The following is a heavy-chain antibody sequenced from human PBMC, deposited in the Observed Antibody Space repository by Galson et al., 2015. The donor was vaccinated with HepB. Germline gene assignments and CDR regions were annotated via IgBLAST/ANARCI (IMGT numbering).Heavy chain of an antibody. CDR1: GYTHTELS. J-gene: IGHJ4*02. V-gene: IGHV1-24*01. Sequence: SVKVSCKVSGYTHTELSMHWVRQAPGKGLEWMGGFDPEDGETIYAQKFQGRVTMPEDSFTDTAYMELSSLTSEDTAVYYCATGAAALYWGQGTLVTVSS. CDR3: ATGAAALY. D-gene: IGHD6-13*01. CDR2: FDPEDGET.